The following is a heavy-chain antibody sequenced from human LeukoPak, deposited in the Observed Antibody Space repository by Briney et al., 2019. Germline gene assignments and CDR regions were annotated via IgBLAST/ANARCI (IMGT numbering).Heavy chain of an antibody. D-gene: IGHD2-2*01. J-gene: IGHJ4*02. V-gene: IGHV1-2*02. CDR2: INPKSGGT. CDR1: AYTFTGYY. CDR3: ARTYQYYFDF. Sequence: ASVKVSCKASAYTFTGYYLHWVRQAPGQGLEWMGWINPKSGGTKYAQNFQGRVTMTRDTSISTAYMELSSLRSDDTAVCYCARTYQYYFDFWGQGTLVTVSS.